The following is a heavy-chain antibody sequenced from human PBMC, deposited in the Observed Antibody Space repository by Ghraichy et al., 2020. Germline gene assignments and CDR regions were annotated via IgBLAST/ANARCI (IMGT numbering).Heavy chain of an antibody. CDR3: ASTSGWDAFDI. V-gene: IGHV3-11*01. CDR2: ISSSGSTI. CDR1: GFTFSDYY. D-gene: IGHD6-19*01. Sequence: SLNISCAASGFTFSDYYMSWIRQAPGKGLEWVSYISSSGSTIYYADSVKGRFTISRDNAKNSLYLQMNSLRAEDTAVYYCASTSGWDAFDIWGQGTMVTVSS. J-gene: IGHJ3*02.